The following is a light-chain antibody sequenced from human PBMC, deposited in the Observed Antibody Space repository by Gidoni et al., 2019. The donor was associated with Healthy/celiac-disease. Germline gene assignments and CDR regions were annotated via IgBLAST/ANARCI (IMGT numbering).Light chain of an antibody. CDR1: QSISSY. V-gene: IGKV1-39*01. J-gene: IGKJ5*01. CDR3: QQSYSTPIT. CDR2: AAS. Sequence: DVQMTQSPSSLSASVVDRVTITCRASQSISSYLSWYQQKPGKAPPLLICAASILHSGVPSRFGGSGSGTDFTLTISLLQPEDFATYYCQQSYSTPITFGQGTRLEIK.